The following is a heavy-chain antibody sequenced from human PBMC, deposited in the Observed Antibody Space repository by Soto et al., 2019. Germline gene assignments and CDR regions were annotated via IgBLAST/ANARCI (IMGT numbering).Heavy chain of an antibody. CDR3: ASGWDWGFDD. CDR1: GGSISTNNC. CDR2: VFHTGRY. Sequence: QVQLQESGPGLVKPSGTLSLTCAVSGGSISTNNCWTWVRQPPGKGLEWIGEVFHTGRYNCNPSLKRRVIISVDNVTNQFSLQLPSVTAADMAFSYCASGWDWGFDDWVQGTLVTV. D-gene: IGHD7-27*01. V-gene: IGHV4-4*02. J-gene: IGHJ4*02.